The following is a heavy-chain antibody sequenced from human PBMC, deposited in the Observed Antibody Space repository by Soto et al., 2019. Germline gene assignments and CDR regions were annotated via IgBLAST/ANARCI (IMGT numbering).Heavy chain of an antibody. CDR2: ISGSGGST. Sequence: VGSLRLSCAASGFTFSSYAMSWVRQAPGKGLEWVSAISGSGGSTYYADSVKGRFTISRDNSKNTLHLQMNSLRAEDTAVYYCARSSGSAYWFDPWGQGTLVTVSS. CDR1: GFTFSSYA. CDR3: ARSSGSAYWFDP. J-gene: IGHJ5*02. V-gene: IGHV3-23*01. D-gene: IGHD6-6*01.